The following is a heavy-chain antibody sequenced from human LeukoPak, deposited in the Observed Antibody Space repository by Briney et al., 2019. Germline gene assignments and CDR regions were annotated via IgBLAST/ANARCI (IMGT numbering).Heavy chain of an antibody. CDR2: IYYSGST. CDR3: ARDSGIAALVY. CDR1: GGSISSGGYS. J-gene: IGHJ4*02. V-gene: IGHV4-31*03. Sequence: PSQTLSLTCTVSGGSISSGGYSWSWIRQHPGKGLEWIGYIYYSGSTYYNPSLKSRVTISVDTSKNQFSLKLSSVTAADTAVYYCARDSGIAALVYWGQGTLVTVSS. D-gene: IGHD6-13*01.